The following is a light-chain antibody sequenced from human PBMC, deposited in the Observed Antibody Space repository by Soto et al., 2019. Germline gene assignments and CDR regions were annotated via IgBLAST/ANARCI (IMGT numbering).Light chain of an antibody. CDR3: QQYNNWLWT. CDR1: QGVSNY. V-gene: IGKV1-27*01. Sequence: DIQMTQSPSSLSVSLGDRVTITCRASQGVSNYLAWYQQKPGKVPKLLIYAASTLQSGVPSRFSGSGYGTDFNLTISSLQPEDFATYYCQQYNNWLWTFGQGTKVDIK. CDR2: AAS. J-gene: IGKJ1*01.